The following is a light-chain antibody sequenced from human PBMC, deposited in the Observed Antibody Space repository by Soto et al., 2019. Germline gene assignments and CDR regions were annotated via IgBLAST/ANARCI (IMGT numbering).Light chain of an antibody. CDR2: DAS. V-gene: IGKV3-11*01. J-gene: IGKJ4*01. Sequence: EIVLTQSPATLSFSRGERATLSCRASQSVSSFLAWYQQKPGQAPRLLIYDASNRATGIPARFSGSGSGTDFTLTISSLEPEDFAVYYCQQRSNWPLTFGGGTKVEIK. CDR3: QQRSNWPLT. CDR1: QSVSSF.